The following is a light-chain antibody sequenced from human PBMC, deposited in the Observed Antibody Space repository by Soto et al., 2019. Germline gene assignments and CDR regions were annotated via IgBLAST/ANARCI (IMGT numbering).Light chain of an antibody. Sequence: QSALTQPASVSGSPGQSITISCTGTSSDVGSYNLVSWYQQHPGKAPKIMIYEGSKRPSGASNRFSGSKSGNTASLTISGLQAEDEADYYCCSFAGSSTLVFGGGTKVTVL. J-gene: IGLJ2*01. CDR2: EGS. V-gene: IGLV2-23*01. CDR1: SSDVGSYNL. CDR3: CSFAGSSTLV.